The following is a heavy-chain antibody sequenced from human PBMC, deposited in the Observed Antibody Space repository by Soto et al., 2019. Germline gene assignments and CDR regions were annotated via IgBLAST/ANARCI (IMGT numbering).Heavy chain of an antibody. CDR1: GFTFSDYY. CDR3: ARDGEYSSSSFDY. CDR2: ISSSSSYI. D-gene: IGHD6-6*01. V-gene: IGHV3-11*06. Sequence: GGSLRLSCAASGFTFSDYYMSWIRQAPGKGLEWVSYISSSSSYIYYADSVKGRFTISRDNAKNSLYLQMNSLRAEDTAVYYCARDGEYSSSSFDYWGQGTLVTVSS. J-gene: IGHJ4*02.